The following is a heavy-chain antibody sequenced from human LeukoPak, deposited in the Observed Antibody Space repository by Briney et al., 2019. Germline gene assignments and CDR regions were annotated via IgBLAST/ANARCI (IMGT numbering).Heavy chain of an antibody. CDR2: IYYSVNT. CDR1: GGSISSYY. Sequence: SETLSLTCTVSGGSISSYYWSWIRQPPGKGLEWIGYIYYSVNTNYNPSLKSRVTISVDTSKNQFSLKLSSVTAADTAVYYCARLWSEGNWENWFDPWGQGTLVTVSS. J-gene: IGHJ5*02. D-gene: IGHD3-3*01. CDR3: ARLWSEGNWENWFDP. V-gene: IGHV4-59*01.